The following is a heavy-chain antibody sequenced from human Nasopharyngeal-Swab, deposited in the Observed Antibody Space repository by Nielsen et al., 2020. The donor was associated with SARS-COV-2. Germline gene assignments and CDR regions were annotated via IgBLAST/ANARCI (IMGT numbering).Heavy chain of an antibody. CDR1: GFTSNNYW. V-gene: IGHV3-74*01. Sequence: GKSLKISCAASGFTSNNYWMHWVRQVPGRGLVWVSRINNDGSITNYADSVKGRFTISRDNSKNTLYLQMNSLRAEDTAVYYCARYDDYYDSSGYAYWGQGTLVTVSS. D-gene: IGHD3-22*01. CDR2: INNDGSIT. CDR3: ARYDDYYDSSGYAY. J-gene: IGHJ4*02.